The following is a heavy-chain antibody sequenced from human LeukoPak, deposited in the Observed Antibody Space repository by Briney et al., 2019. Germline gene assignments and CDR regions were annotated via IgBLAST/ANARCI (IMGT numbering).Heavy chain of an antibody. J-gene: IGHJ4*02. D-gene: IGHD3-22*01. CDR1: GFTFSSYS. V-gene: IGHV3-21*04. Sequence: GGSLRLSCAASGFTFSSYSMNWVRQAPGKGLEWVSSISSSSNYIYYADSVKGRFTISRDNAKNSLYLQMNSLRAEDTAVYYCAKDQARYDSSGYYYYWGQGTLVTVSS. CDR3: AKDQARYDSSGYYYY. CDR2: ISSSSNYI.